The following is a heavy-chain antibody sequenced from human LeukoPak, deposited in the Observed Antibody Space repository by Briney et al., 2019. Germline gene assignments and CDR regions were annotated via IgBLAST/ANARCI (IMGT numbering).Heavy chain of an antibody. CDR1: GFTFSDYA. V-gene: IGHV3-30*04. J-gene: IGHJ4*02. CDR3: ARPPDRRGVT. D-gene: IGHD3-10*01. Sequence: GGSLRLSCAASGFTFSDYAIHWVRQAPGKGLEWVAVISYDESHENYADSVKGRFIISRYNAKNSLYLQMNSLRAEDTAVYYCARPPDRRGVTGGQGTLVTVSS. CDR2: ISYDESHE.